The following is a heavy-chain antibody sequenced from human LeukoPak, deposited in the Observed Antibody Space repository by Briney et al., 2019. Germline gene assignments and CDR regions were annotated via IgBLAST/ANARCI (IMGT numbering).Heavy chain of an antibody. Sequence: GESLKISCATSGYNFPRHWIGWVRQMPGKGLEYVGVIFPDDSDTRYSPFSEGHVTISADTSINTAYLQWRSLQASDTAMYYCARRVTGTTSDAFDIWGQGTMVTVSS. CDR3: ARRVTGTTSDAFDI. CDR1: GYNFPRHW. V-gene: IGHV5-51*01. CDR2: IFPDDSDT. D-gene: IGHD1-7*01. J-gene: IGHJ3*02.